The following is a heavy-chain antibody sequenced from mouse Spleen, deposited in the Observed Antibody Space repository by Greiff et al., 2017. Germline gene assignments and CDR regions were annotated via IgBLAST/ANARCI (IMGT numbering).Heavy chain of an antibody. CDR3: ARGGVTTVVATGGNYFDY. CDR1: GYSITSGYY. D-gene: IGHD1-1*01. Sequence: EVKLVESGPGLVKPSQSLSLTCSVTGYSITSGYYWNWIRQFPGNKLEWMGYISYDGSNNYNPSLKNRISITRDTSKNQFFLKLNSVTTEDTATYYCARGGVTTVVATGGNYFDYWGQGTTLTVSS. J-gene: IGHJ2*01. V-gene: IGHV3-6*01. CDR2: ISYDGSN.